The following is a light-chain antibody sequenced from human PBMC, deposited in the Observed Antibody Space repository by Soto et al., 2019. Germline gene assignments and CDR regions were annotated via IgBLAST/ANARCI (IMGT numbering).Light chain of an antibody. J-gene: IGKJ2*01. V-gene: IGKV1-5*03. CDR1: QSISSW. Sequence: DIQMTHSPSTLSASVGDRVTITCRASQSISSWLAWYQQKPGKAPKLLIYKASSLESGVPSRFSGSGSGTEFTLTISSMQPDDFANYYCQQYNSYSYTSGQGTKVDIK. CDR3: QQYNSYSYT. CDR2: KAS.